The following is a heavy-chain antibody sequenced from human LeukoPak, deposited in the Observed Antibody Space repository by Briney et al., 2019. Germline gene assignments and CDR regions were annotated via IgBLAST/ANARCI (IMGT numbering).Heavy chain of an antibody. J-gene: IGHJ4*02. CDR3: ARLMGERSLFDY. CDR2: IKQDGNEK. CDR1: GFTFSSCW. Sequence: GGSLRLSCAASGFTFSSCWMTWVRQARGKGLEWVANIKQDGNEKYYVDSVKGRFSISRDNAKNSVYLQMNSLRAEDTAVYYCARLMGERSLFDYWGQGVLVTVSS. D-gene: IGHD1-26*01. V-gene: IGHV3-7*02.